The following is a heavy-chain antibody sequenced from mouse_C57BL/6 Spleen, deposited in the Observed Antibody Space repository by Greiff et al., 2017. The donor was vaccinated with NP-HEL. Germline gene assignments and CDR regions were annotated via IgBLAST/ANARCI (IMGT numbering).Heavy chain of an antibody. V-gene: IGHV5-17*01. CDR3: ARPGYSAFDY. CDR2: ISSGSSTI. CDR1: GFTFSDYG. J-gene: IGHJ2*01. D-gene: IGHD2-12*01. Sequence: EVKLMESGGGLVKPGGSLKLSCAASGFTFSDYGMHWVRQAPEKGLEWVAYISSGSSTIYYADTVKGRFTISRDNAKNTLFLQMTSLRSEDTAMYYCARPGYSAFDYWGQGTTRTVSS.